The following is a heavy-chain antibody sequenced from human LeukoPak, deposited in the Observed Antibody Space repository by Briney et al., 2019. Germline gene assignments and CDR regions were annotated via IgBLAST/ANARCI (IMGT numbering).Heavy chain of an antibody. D-gene: IGHD1-26*01. J-gene: IGHJ4*02. CDR2: ISASGVMT. Sequence: GGSLRLSCAASGFTFSTYAMTWVRQAPGKGLEWVSRISASGVMTYYADSVKGRFTVSRDNSKNSLYLQMSSLTAADTAVYYCAKDRSIGTYYTFDHWGQGSLVTVSS. CDR1: GFTFSTYA. V-gene: IGHV3-23*01. CDR3: AKDRSIGTYYTFDH.